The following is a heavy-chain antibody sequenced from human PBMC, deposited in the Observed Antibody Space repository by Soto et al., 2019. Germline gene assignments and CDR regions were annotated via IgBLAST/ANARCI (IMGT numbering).Heavy chain of an antibody. J-gene: IGHJ5*02. Sequence: LSLTCSVSGGSIITYYWSWVRQTPVKGLEWIGYIYYTGTTKYNPSLKSRVTISVDTSNHQFSLKLRSVSAADTAVYYCARGVIGYYGSHWDNLLDPSGQGTLVTVYS. CDR1: GGSIITYY. CDR2: IYYTGTT. D-gene: IGHD3-16*01. CDR3: ARGVIGYYGSHWDNLLDP. V-gene: IGHV4-59*01.